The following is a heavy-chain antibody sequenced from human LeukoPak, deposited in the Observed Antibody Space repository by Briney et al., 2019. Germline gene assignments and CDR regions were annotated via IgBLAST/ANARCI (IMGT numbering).Heavy chain of an antibody. V-gene: IGHV1-2*02. CDR1: GYTFTGYY. Sequence: AASVKVSCKASGYTFTGYYMHWVRQAPGQGLEWMGWINPNSGGTNYAQKFQGRVTMTRDTSISTAYMELSRLRSDDTAVYYCATVSEVGYSYYFDYWGQGTLVTVSS. CDR2: INPNSGGT. J-gene: IGHJ4*02. CDR3: ATVSEVGYSYYFDY. D-gene: IGHD1-1*01.